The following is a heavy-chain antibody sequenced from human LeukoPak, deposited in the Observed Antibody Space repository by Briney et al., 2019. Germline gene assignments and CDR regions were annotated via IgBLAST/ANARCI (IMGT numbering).Heavy chain of an antibody. CDR3: ARGVFGTYYDFWSGYYSSYFQH. CDR2: INHSGGT. Sequence: SETLSLTCAVYGGSFSGYYWSWIRQPPGKGLEWIGEINHSGGTNYNPSLKSRVTISVDTSKNQFSLKLSSVTAADTAVYYCARGVFGTYYDFWSGYYSSYFQHWGQGTLVTVSS. D-gene: IGHD3-3*01. J-gene: IGHJ1*01. V-gene: IGHV4-34*01. CDR1: GGSFSGYY.